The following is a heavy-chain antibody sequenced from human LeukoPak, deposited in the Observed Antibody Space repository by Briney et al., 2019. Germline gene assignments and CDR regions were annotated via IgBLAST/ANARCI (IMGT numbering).Heavy chain of an antibody. J-gene: IGHJ4*02. D-gene: IGHD6-19*01. Sequence: SETLSLTCTVSGGSIFSYYWSWIRQPPGKGLEWMGYIYYSGSTNYNPSLKSRVTISLDTSKNQFSLKLSSVPATDTAVYYCARSSAWSPFDSWGQGTLVTVSS. V-gene: IGHV4-59*01. CDR1: GGSIFSYY. CDR2: IYYSGST. CDR3: ARSSAWSPFDS.